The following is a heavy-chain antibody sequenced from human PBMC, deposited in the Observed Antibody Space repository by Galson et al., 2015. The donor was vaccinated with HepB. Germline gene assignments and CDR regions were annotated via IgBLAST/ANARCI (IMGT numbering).Heavy chain of an antibody. V-gene: IGHV1-2*02. Sequence: SVKVSCKASGYTFTNFYIHWVRQVPGQGPECMGWVNPNSGVTTYTPKFQDRLTMTRDTSLRTVYMELNRLTSDDTAVYYCARDLYDILTGSRLRGYDHFGMDVWGQGTAVTVSS. J-gene: IGHJ6*02. CDR3: ARDLYDILTGSRLRGYDHFGMDV. D-gene: IGHD3-9*01. CDR1: GYTFTNFY. CDR2: VNPNSGVT.